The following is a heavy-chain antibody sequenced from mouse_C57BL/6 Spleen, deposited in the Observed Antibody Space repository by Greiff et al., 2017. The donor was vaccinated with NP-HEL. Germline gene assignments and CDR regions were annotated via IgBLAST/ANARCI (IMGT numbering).Heavy chain of an antibody. J-gene: IGHJ3*01. Sequence: VQLQQSGPELVKPGASVKMSCKASGYTFTDYNMHWVKQSHGKSLEWIGYINPNNGGTSYNQKFKGKATLTVNKSSSTAYMELRSLTSEDSAVYYCARGANLRDWFAYWGQGTLVTVSA. CDR1: GYTFTDYN. CDR2: INPNNGGT. CDR3: ARGANLRDWFAY. V-gene: IGHV1-22*01. D-gene: IGHD3-3*01.